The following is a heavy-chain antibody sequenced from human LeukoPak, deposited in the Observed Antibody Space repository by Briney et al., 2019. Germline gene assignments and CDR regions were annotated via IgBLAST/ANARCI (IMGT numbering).Heavy chain of an antibody. Sequence: SMGIINPSGGSTSYAQKFQGRVTMTRDTSTSTVYMELSSLRSEDTAVHYCARGSIAVAADWGQGTLVTVSS. CDR3: ARGSIAVAAD. CDR2: INPSGGST. J-gene: IGHJ4*02. D-gene: IGHD6-19*01. V-gene: IGHV1-46*01.